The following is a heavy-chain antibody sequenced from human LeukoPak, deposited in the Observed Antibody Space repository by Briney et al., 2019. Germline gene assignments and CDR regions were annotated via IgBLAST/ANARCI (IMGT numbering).Heavy chain of an antibody. Sequence: GASVKVSCKASGGTFSSYAISWVRQAPGQGLEWMGWISAYNGNTNYAQKLQGRVTMTTDTSTSTAYMELRSLRSDDTAVYYCARDSSSWYYYYYGMDVWGQGTTVTVSS. V-gene: IGHV1-18*01. D-gene: IGHD6-13*01. CDR2: ISAYNGNT. CDR1: GGTFSSYA. J-gene: IGHJ6*02. CDR3: ARDSSSWYYYYYGMDV.